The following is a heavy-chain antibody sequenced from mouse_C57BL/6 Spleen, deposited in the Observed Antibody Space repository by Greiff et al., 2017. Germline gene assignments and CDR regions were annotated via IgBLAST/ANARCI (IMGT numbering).Heavy chain of an antibody. Sequence: VQLQQSGPELVKPGASVKISCKASGYTFTDYYMNWVKQSHGKSLEWIGDINPNNGGTSYNQKFKGKATLTVDKSSSTAYMELRSLTSEDSAVYYCADAVVAHWYFDVWGTGTTVTVSS. D-gene: IGHD1-1*01. V-gene: IGHV1-26*01. J-gene: IGHJ1*03. CDR2: INPNNGGT. CDR3: ADAVVAHWYFDV. CDR1: GYTFTDYY.